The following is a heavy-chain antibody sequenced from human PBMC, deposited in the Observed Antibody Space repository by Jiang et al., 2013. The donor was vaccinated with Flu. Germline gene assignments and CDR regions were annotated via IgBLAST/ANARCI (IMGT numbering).Heavy chain of an antibody. Sequence: FTFSDYYMSWIRQXPGKGLEWVSYISSSGSTIYYADSVKGRFTISRDNAKNSLYLQMNSLRAEDTAVYYCARDRRDTMVRGVIYVDWGQGTLVTVSS. CDR3: ARDRRDTMVRGVIYVD. D-gene: IGHD3-10*01. CDR1: FTFSDYY. J-gene: IGHJ4*02. V-gene: IGHV3-11*01. CDR2: ISSSGSTI.